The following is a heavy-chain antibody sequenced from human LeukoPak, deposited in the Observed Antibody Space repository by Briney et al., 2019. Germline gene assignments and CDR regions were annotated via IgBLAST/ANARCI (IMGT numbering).Heavy chain of an antibody. D-gene: IGHD3-22*01. J-gene: IGHJ4*02. V-gene: IGHV3-23*01. CDR3: AKDLGGDSSGYYLDY. CDR1: GFTFSSYA. CDR2: ISGSGGST. Sequence: GGSLRLSCAASGFTFSSYAMSWVRKAPGKGLEWVSAISGSGGSTYYADSVKGRFTISRDNSKNTLYLQMNSLRAEDTAVYYCAKDLGGDSSGYYLDYWGQGTLVTVSS.